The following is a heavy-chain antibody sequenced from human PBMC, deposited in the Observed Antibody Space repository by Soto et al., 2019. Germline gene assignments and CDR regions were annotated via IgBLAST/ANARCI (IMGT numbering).Heavy chain of an antibody. Sequence: SETLSLTCTVSGGSISSSSYYWGWIRQPPGKGLEWIGSIYYSGSTYYNPSLKSRVTISVDTSKNQFSLKLSSVTAADTAVYYCARRAAGGDFLTGYYYFDYWGQGTLVTVSS. CDR2: IYYSGST. J-gene: IGHJ4*02. D-gene: IGHD3-9*01. CDR1: GGSISSSSYY. CDR3: ARRAAGGDFLTGYYYFDY. V-gene: IGHV4-39*07.